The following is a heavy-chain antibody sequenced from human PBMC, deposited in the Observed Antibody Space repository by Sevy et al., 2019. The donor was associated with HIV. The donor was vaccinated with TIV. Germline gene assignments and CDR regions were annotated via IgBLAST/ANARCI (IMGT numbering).Heavy chain of an antibody. D-gene: IGHD3-16*01. CDR3: VRSLGGPLNQ. Sequence: GGSLRLSCAASGFNISIDFMSWVRQAPGKGLECLSVIYKNSQAYYMDSVMGRFTISRANSRNRLYLHMTSLRVEDTAKYYCVRSLGGPLNQWGQGTLVTVSS. CDR1: GFNISIDF. CDR2: IYKNSQA. J-gene: IGHJ4*02. V-gene: IGHV3-53*01.